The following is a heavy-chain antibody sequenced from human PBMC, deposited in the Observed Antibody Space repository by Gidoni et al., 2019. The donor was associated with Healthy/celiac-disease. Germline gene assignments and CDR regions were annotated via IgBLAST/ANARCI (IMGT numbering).Heavy chain of an antibody. V-gene: IGHV4-59*01. CDR1: GGSISSFY. D-gene: IGHD5-18*01. Sequence: QVQLQESGPGLVKPSETLSLTRTSPGGSISSFYWSWIRQPPGKGLGWIGYIYYSGSTNYNPALKSRVTISVDTSKNQFSLKLSSVTAADTAVYYCARDGDTAMVDWGQGTLVTVSS. CDR2: IYYSGST. J-gene: IGHJ4*02. CDR3: ARDGDTAMVD.